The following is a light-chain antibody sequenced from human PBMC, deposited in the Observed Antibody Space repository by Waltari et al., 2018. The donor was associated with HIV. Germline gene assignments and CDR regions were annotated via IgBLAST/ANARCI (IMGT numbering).Light chain of an antibody. V-gene: IGLV1-40*01. CDR3: QSYDISLSGWV. CDR2: NNT. CDR1: IGAGFD. J-gene: IGLJ2*01. Sequence: IGAGFDVHWYQQLPGTVPKVLIYNNTDRPSGVPDRFSGSKSATSASLAITGLQAEDEANYYCQSYDISLSGWVFGGGTKLTVL.